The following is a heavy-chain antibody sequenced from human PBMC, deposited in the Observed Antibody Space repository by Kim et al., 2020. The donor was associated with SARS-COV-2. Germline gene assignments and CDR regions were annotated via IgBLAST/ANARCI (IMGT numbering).Heavy chain of an antibody. V-gene: IGHV3-53*04. Sequence: GGSLRLSCAASGFTVSSNYMSWVRQAPGKGLEWVSVIYSGGSTYYADSVKGRFTISRHNSKNTLYLQMNSLRAEDTAVYYCAREAAAGRGGDAFDIWGQGTMVTVSS. D-gene: IGHD6-13*01. CDR2: IYSGGST. CDR1: GFTVSSNY. CDR3: AREAAAGRGGDAFDI. J-gene: IGHJ3*02.